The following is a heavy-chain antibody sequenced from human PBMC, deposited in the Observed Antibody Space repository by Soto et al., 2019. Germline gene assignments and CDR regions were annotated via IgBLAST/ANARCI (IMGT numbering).Heavy chain of an antibody. V-gene: IGHV3-23*01. CDR2: ISGSGDST. Sequence: PGGSLRLSCTASEFTFHNYAMSWVRQAPGKGLEWVSSISGSGDSTYYADSVKGRFTISRDNSKNTLYLQMNSLRAEDTAVYYCARDLYGDYGPFDYWGQGTLVTVSS. J-gene: IGHJ4*02. D-gene: IGHD4-17*01. CDR3: ARDLYGDYGPFDY. CDR1: EFTFHNYA.